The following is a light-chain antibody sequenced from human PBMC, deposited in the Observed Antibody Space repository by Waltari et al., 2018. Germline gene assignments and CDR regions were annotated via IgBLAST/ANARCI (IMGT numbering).Light chain of an antibody. CDR2: GAS. CDR3: QQYNDWPRT. Sequence: EIVITQSPAPLPVSPGERATPSCRASQGFSSNLAWYQQKPGQSPRLLIYGASTRATGIAARFSGSGSGTEFTLTISSLQSEDFALYYCQQYNDWPRTFGQGTKVEI. V-gene: IGKV3-15*01. J-gene: IGKJ1*01. CDR1: QGFSSN.